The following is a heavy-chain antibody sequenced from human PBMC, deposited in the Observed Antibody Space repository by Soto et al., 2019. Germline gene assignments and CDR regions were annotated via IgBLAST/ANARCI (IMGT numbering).Heavy chain of an antibody. CDR1: GYTFTGYY. Sequence: SVKVSCKASGYTFTGYYMHWVRQAPGQGLEWMGWINPNSGGTNYAQKFQGWVTMTRDTSISTAYMELSRLRSDDTAVYYCARGENIVVVPAAMTYRFDPWGQGTLVTVSS. J-gene: IGHJ5*02. CDR2: INPNSGGT. D-gene: IGHD2-2*01. V-gene: IGHV1-2*04. CDR3: ARGENIVVVPAAMTYRFDP.